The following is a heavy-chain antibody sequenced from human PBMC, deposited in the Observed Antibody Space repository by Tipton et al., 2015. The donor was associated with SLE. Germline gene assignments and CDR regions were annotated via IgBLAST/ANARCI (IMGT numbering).Heavy chain of an antibody. J-gene: IGHJ4*02. CDR2: IYYSGST. D-gene: IGHD6-13*01. V-gene: IGHV4-59*08. Sequence: TLSLTCTVSGGSISSHYWSWIRQPPGKGLEWIGYIYYSGSTNYNPSLKSRVTISVDTSKNQFSLKLSSVTAADTAVYYCARVGAAGHWGQGTLVTVSS. CDR3: ARVGAAGH. CDR1: GGSISSHY.